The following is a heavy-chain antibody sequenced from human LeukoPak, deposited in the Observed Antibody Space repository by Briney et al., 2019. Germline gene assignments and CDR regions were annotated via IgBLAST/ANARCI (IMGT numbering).Heavy chain of an antibody. CDR1: GFTFSSYW. CDR3: ARGSNHYYDILYYFDY. Sequence: GGSLRLSCAASGFTFSSYWMSWVRQAPGKGLEWVANIKQDGSEKYYVDSVKGRFTISRDNAKNSLYLQMHSLRADDTAVYYCARGSNHYYDILYYFDYWGQGTLVTVSS. V-gene: IGHV3-7*01. J-gene: IGHJ4*02. D-gene: IGHD3-9*01. CDR2: IKQDGSEK.